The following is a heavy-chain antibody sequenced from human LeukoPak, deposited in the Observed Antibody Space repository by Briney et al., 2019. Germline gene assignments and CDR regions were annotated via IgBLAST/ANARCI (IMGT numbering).Heavy chain of an antibody. V-gene: IGHV4-31*03. J-gene: IGHJ3*01. CDR1: GISISDGRYY. D-gene: IGHD2-2*01. Sequence: NPSETLSLTCNVSGISISDGRYYWAWIRQRPGRGLEWIGYKYYSGGAKYNPSLKSRLTISIDTPENQFSLHLSSVTAADTAMYYCATPYCSSLSCLDVFNVWGQGRMVTVSS. CDR3: ATPYCSSLSCLDVFNV. CDR2: KYYSGGA.